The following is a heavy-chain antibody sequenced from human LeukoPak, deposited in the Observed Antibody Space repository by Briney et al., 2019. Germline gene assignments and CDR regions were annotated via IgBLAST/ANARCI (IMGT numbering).Heavy chain of an antibody. J-gene: IGHJ4*02. CDR3: ARVGVRYSSSATFDY. CDR1: GFTFSSYS. CDR2: ISSSSSYI. Sequence: GGSLRLSCAASGFTFSSYSMNWVRQAPGKGLEWVSYISSSSSYIYYADSVKGRFTISRDNAKNSLYLQMNSLRAEDTAVYYCARVGVRYSSSATFDYWGQGTLVTVSS. V-gene: IGHV3-21*05. D-gene: IGHD6-6*01.